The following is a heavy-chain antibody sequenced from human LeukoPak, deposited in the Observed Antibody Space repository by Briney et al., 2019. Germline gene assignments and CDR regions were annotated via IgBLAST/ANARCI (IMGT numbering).Heavy chain of an antibody. Sequence: GASVKVSCKASGGTFSSYAISWVRQAPGQGLEWMGGIIPIFGTANYAQKFQGRVTITADESTSTAYMELSSLRSEDTAVYYCARDGSPYYYGSGINYWGQGTLVTVS. J-gene: IGHJ4*02. V-gene: IGHV1-69*13. CDR2: IIPIFGTA. CDR3: ARDGSPYYYGSGINY. D-gene: IGHD3-10*01. CDR1: GGTFSSYA.